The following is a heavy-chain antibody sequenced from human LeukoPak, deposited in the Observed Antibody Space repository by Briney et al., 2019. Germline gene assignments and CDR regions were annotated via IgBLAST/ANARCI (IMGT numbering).Heavy chain of an antibody. Sequence: GGSLRLSCAASGFTFSTSAMNWVRQVPGKGLEWVSSIDYDSSPIYCAASVRGRFTISRDNARNSVYLQMNSLRVEDTAVYYCARDPLRYLRVGHYDYWGQGTLVAVSS. D-gene: IGHD3-9*01. CDR3: ARDPLRYLRVGHYDY. CDR1: GFTFSTSA. CDR2: IDYDSSPI. J-gene: IGHJ4*02. V-gene: IGHV3-21*01.